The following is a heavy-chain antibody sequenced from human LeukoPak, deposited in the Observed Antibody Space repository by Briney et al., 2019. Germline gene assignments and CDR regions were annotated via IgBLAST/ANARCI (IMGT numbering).Heavy chain of an antibody. CDR2: ISGSTVST. CDR1: GFTFSTYA. V-gene: IGHV3-23*01. D-gene: IGHD1-1*01. Sequence: HTGGSLRLSCAASGFTFSTYAMSWVRQAPGKGLEWVSSISGSTVSTYYADSVKGRFTISRDNSKNTLYLQMNSLRAEDTAMYYCAKSTVGCGNNCGPYYYYMDVWSKGTTVSVSS. CDR3: AKSTVGCGNNCGPYYYYMDV. J-gene: IGHJ6*03.